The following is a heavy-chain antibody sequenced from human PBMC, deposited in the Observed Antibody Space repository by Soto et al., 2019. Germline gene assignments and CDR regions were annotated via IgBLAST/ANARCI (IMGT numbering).Heavy chain of an antibody. J-gene: IGHJ4*02. V-gene: IGHV3-48*03. Sequence: EVQVVESWGGLVQPGGSLRLSCVGSGFIFSDYEIIWVRQAPGVGLEWISYISKSGGGSIKYYADSVKGRFTISRDNAKNSVYLQMNSLRAEDTAIDYCAREGAYYFDYWGQGALVTVSS. CDR2: ISKSGGGSIK. CDR3: AREGAYYFDY. CDR1: GFIFSDYE.